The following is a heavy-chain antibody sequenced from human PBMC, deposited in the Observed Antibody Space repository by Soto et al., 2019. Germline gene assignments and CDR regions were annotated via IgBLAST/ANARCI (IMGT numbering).Heavy chain of an antibody. CDR3: ARAGIRGYSYGNYYYYMDV. CDR2: INAGNGNT. D-gene: IGHD5-18*01. CDR1: GYTFTSYA. Sequence: GASVKVSCKASGYTFTSYAMHWVRQAPGQRLEWMGWINAGNGNTKYSQKFQGRVTITRDTSASTAYMELSSLRSEDTAVYYCARAGIRGYSYGNYYYYMDVWGKGTTVTVSS. V-gene: IGHV1-3*01. J-gene: IGHJ6*03.